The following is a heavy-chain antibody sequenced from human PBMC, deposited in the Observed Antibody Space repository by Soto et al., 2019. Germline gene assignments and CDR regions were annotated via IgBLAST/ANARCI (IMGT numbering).Heavy chain of an antibody. V-gene: IGHV1-69*12. J-gene: IGHJ5*02. D-gene: IGHD2-2*01. CDR1: GGTFSSYA. Sequence: QVQLVQSGAEVKKPGSSVKVSCKASGGTFSSYAISWVRQAPGQGLEWMGGIIPIFGTANYAQKFQGRVTITADESTSTAYRERSSLRSEDTAVYYCATGAPKPLVPAAHVRWFDPWGQGTLVTVSS. CDR2: IIPIFGTA. CDR3: ATGAPKPLVPAAHVRWFDP.